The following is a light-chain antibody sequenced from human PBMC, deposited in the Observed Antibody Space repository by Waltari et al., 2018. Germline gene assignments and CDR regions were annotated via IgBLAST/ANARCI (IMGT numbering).Light chain of an antibody. CDR2: TNY. Sequence: QSVLTQPPSASGTPGQRVIISCSGSSSNIGSNTVHWYQHLPGTAPKLLIYTNYQRPSGVPDRFSASKSGTSAALTISGLQSVDEADYYCAAWDNNGHVVFGGGTKVTIL. V-gene: IGLV1-44*01. J-gene: IGLJ2*01. CDR1: SSNIGSNT. CDR3: AAWDNNGHVV.